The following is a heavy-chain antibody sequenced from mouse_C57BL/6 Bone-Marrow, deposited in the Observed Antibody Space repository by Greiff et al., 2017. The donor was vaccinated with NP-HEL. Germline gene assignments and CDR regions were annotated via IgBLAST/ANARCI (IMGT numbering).Heavy chain of an antibody. J-gene: IGHJ2*01. CDR3: ASNYVFYYFDY. Sequence: VKLMESGAELVKPGASVKMSCKASGYTFTSYWITWVKQRPGQGLEWIGDIYPGSGSTNYNEKFKSKATLTVDTSSSTAYMQLSSLTSEDSAVYYCASNYVFYYFDYWGQGTTLTVSS. V-gene: IGHV1-55*01. D-gene: IGHD2-1*01. CDR2: IYPGSGST. CDR1: GYTFTSYW.